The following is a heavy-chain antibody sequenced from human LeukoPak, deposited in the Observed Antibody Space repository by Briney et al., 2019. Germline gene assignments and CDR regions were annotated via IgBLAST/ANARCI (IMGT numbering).Heavy chain of an antibody. CDR3: ARGAGSYEYYMDV. CDR1: GLTVRSNY. Sequence: GGSLRLSCAAPGLTVRSNYMSCARQAPGKGLEWVSVIYSGGSTYYADSVKGRFTIPRENSKNTLYLQMNSLRAEDTAVYYCARGAGSYEYYMDVWGKGTTVTVSS. CDR2: IYSGGST. V-gene: IGHV3-53*01. J-gene: IGHJ6*03. D-gene: IGHD3-10*01.